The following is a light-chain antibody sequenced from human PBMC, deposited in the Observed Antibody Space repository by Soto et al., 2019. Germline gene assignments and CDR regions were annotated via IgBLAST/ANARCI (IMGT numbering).Light chain of an antibody. V-gene: IGKV1-39*01. CDR3: QKTFNTRLS. CDR2: HSS. Sequence: DIQMTQSPSSLYASVGARVTITCRASQSVSTSVNWYQQLGGKAPKLLIQHSSTLQSGVPSRFSGSGSGTDFTLTISSLQPEDCATDYCQKTFNTRLSFGGGTKVEIK. J-gene: IGKJ4*01. CDR1: QSVSTS.